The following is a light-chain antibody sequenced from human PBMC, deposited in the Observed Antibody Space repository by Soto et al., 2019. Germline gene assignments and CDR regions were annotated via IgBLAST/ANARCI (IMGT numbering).Light chain of an antibody. J-gene: IGKJ1*01. CDR3: QQYNNWPPT. V-gene: IGKV3D-15*01. CDR2: GAS. Sequence: EIVMTQSQATLSVSPGERATLSCRASQSVSGNLAWYQQKPGQAPRLLIYGASTRATGIPARFSGSGSGTEFTLTFSSLQSEDFAVYYCQQYNNWPPTFGQGTKVEIK. CDR1: QSVSGN.